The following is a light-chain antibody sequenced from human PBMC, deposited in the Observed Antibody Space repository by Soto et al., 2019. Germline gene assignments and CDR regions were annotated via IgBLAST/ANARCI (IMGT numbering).Light chain of an antibody. CDR2: GAS. J-gene: IGKJ1*01. Sequence: EIVLTQSPGTLSLSPGTRATLSCRASQSVSSNFLAWYQQKPGQAPRLLIYGASSRATGIPDRLSGSGSGTDFTLTISRLEPEDIAVYYCQQYGNSPWTFGQGTKVEIK. CDR3: QQYGNSPWT. CDR1: QSVSSNF. V-gene: IGKV3-20*01.